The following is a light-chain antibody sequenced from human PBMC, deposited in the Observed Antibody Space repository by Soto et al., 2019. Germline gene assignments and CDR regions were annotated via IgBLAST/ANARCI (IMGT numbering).Light chain of an antibody. CDR1: SSDVGGYNY. CDR2: EVT. J-gene: IGLJ2*01. V-gene: IGLV2-8*01. Sequence: QSVLTQPPSASGSPGQSVTISCTGTSSDVGGYNYVSWYQQYPGKAPKLMIYEVTKRPSGVPDRFSGSKSGNTASLTVSGLQAEDEADYYCSSYAGNNNLVFGGGTKVTVL. CDR3: SSYAGNNNLV.